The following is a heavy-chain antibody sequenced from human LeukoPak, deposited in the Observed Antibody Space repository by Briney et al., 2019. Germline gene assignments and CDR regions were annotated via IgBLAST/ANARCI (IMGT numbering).Heavy chain of an antibody. CDR1: GYTFTSYY. CDR3: ARDEVGVAAAGQLDY. D-gene: IGHD6-13*01. V-gene: IGHV1-46*01. Sequence: ASVNVSCMASGYTFTSYYMHWVRQAPGQGLEWMGIINPSGGSTSYAQKLQGRVTMTRDTSTSTVYMELSSLRSEDTAVYYCARDEVGVAAAGQLDYWGQGTLVTVSS. CDR2: INPSGGST. J-gene: IGHJ4*02.